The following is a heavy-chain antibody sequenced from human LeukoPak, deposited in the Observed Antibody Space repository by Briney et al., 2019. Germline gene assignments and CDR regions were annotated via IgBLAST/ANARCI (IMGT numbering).Heavy chain of an antibody. CDR2: IIPIFGTA. CDR1: GGTFSSYA. D-gene: IGHD3-22*01. CDR3: ASKGAYDSRGCEYFHH. Sequence: SVKVSCTASGGTFSSYAISWVRQAPGQGLEWMGGIIPIFGTANYAQKFQGRVTITADESTSTAYMELSSLRSEDTAVYYCASKGAYDSRGCEYFHHWGQGTLVTVSS. J-gene: IGHJ1*01. V-gene: IGHV1-69*13.